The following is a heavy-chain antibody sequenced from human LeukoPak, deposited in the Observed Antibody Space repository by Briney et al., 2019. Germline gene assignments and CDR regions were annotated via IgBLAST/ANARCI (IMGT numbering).Heavy chain of an antibody. J-gene: IGHJ5*02. CDR1: GYTFTGYY. D-gene: IGHD3-3*01. CDR2: INPNSGGT. CDR3: ARDRSGNFWSGYPNWFDP. Sequence: ASVKVSCNASGYTFTGYYMHWVRQAPGQGLEWMGWINPNSGGTNYAQKFQGRVTMTRDTSISTAYMELSRLRSDDTAVYYCARDRSGNFWSGYPNWFDPWGQGTLVTVSS. V-gene: IGHV1-2*02.